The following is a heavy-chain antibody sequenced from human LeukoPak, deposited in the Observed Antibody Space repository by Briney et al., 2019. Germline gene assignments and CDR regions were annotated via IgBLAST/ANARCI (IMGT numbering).Heavy chain of an antibody. CDR3: ARGRPHGNDY. J-gene: IGHJ4*02. V-gene: IGHV3-30-3*01. CDR2: ISYDGSNK. D-gene: IGHD4-23*01. CDR1: GFTFSSYA. Sequence: PGGSLRLSCAASGFTFSSYAMHWVRQAPGKGLEWVAVISYDGSNKYYADSVKGRFTISRDNSKNTLYLQMNSLRAEDTAVYYCARGRPHGNDYWGQGTLVTVSS.